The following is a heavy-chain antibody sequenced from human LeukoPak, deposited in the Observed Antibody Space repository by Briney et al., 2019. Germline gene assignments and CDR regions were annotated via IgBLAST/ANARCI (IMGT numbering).Heavy chain of an antibody. Sequence: ASVKVSCKTSGYTFTGYYMHWVRQAPGQGLEWMGWTNPNSGDTKYAQSVQGRVTMTRDTSISTIYMELSRLRSDDTAVYYCAGGIGRYSSSYFDYWGQGTLVTVSS. V-gene: IGHV1-2*02. D-gene: IGHD1-26*01. J-gene: IGHJ4*02. CDR2: TNPNSGDT. CDR3: AGGIGRYSSSYFDY. CDR1: GYTFTGYY.